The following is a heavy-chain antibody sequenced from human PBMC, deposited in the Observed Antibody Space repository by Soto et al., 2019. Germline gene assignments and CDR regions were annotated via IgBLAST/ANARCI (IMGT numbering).Heavy chain of an antibody. V-gene: IGHV4-34*01. J-gene: IGHJ4*02. CDR3: ARGGNYVDLGPFDY. CDR2: INHSGST. Sequence: SETLSLTCAVYGGSFSGYYLSWIRQPPGKGLEWIGEINHSGSTNYNPSLKSRVTISVDTSKNQFSLKLSSVTAADTAVYYCARGGNYVDLGPFDYWGQGTLVTVSS. CDR1: GGSFSGYY. D-gene: IGHD4-4*01.